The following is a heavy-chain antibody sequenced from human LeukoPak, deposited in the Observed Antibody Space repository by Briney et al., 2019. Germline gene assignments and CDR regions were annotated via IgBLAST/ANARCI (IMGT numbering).Heavy chain of an antibody. J-gene: IGHJ4*02. V-gene: IGHV3-13*01. CDR2: IDTAGYT. CDR1: EFTFSSYD. CDR3: TSSFGQLSFFDY. D-gene: IGHD3-10*01. Sequence: GGSLRLSCAASEFTFSSYDMHWVRQGTGKGLEWVSAIDTAGYTYYPGSVKGRFTISRENAKNSLYLQMNSLRAGDTAVYYCTSSFGQLSFFDYWGQGTLVTVSS.